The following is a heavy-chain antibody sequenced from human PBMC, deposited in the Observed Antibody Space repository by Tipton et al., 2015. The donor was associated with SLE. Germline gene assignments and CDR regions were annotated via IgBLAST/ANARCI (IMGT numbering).Heavy chain of an antibody. CDR3: AGVSRDAFEI. CDR2: IYNTRST. Sequence: TLSLTCTVSGGSFSSFYWSWIRQPPGKGLEWIGYIYNTRSTNYNPSLKGRVTISVDTSKNQFSLKLSSVTAADTAVYYCAGVSRDAFEIWGQGTMVTVSS. D-gene: IGHD5/OR15-5a*01. J-gene: IGHJ3*02. CDR1: GGSFSSFY. V-gene: IGHV4-59*12.